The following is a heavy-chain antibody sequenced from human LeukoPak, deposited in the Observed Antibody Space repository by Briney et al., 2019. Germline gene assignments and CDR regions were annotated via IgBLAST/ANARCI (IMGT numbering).Heavy chain of an antibody. V-gene: IGHV4-59*01. Sequence: PSETLSLTCSVSDGSIRTYYWSWIRQSPGQGLEWIGNIYYRGDINYNPSLKSRVIISIDTSKNQFSLKVTSLTAADTAVYYCATDKDWAEADWGQGTLVIVSS. CDR1: DGSIRTYY. J-gene: IGHJ4*02. CDR2: IYYRGDI. CDR3: ATDKDWAEAD. D-gene: IGHD3/OR15-3a*01.